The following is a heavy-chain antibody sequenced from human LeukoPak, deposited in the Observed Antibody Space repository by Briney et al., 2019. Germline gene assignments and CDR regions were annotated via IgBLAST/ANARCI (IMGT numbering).Heavy chain of an antibody. CDR3: AKGMYYDYVWGSYRSKNLDAFDI. D-gene: IGHD3-16*02. CDR1: GFTFSSYG. J-gene: IGHJ3*02. Sequence: GGSLRLSCAASGFTFSSYGMSWVRQAPGKGLEWVSAISGSGGSTYYADSVKGRFTISRDNSKNTLYLQMNSLRAEDTAVYYCAKGMYYDYVWGSYRSKNLDAFDIWGQGTMVTVSS. V-gene: IGHV3-23*01. CDR2: ISGSGGST.